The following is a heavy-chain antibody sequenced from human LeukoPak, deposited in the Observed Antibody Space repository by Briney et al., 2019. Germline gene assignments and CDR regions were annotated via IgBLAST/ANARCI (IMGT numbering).Heavy chain of an antibody. D-gene: IGHD3-3*01. CDR2: IYYSGST. Sequence: PSETLSLTCTVSGGSISSYYWSWIRQPPGKGLEWIGYIYYSGSTNYNPSLKSRVTISVDTSKNQFSLKLSSVTAADTAVYYCARVGISGFWSGYYHYFDYWGQGTLVTVSS. CDR3: ARVGISGFWSGYYHYFDY. J-gene: IGHJ4*02. V-gene: IGHV4-59*01. CDR1: GGSISSYY.